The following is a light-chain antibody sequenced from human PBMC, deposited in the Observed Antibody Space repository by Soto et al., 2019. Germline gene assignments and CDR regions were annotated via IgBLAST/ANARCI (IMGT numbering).Light chain of an antibody. V-gene: IGKV1-9*01. CDR2: DAS. Sequence: DIQMTQSPSTLSGSVGDRGTSTGRASQGIGRYLAWYQEKPGKAPKFLIYDASTLQSGVPSRFSGSGSGTDFTLTISRLEPEDFAVYHCHQYGGSPPTFGQGSKVDI. J-gene: IGKJ1*01. CDR1: QGIGRY. CDR3: HQYGGSPPT.